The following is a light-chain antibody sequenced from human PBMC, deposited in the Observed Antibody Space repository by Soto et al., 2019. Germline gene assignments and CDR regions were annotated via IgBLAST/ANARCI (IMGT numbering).Light chain of an antibody. CDR1: SSDVGGYNY. J-gene: IGLJ1*01. CDR2: DVS. V-gene: IGLV2-14*01. Sequence: QSVLTQPASVSGSPGQSITISCTGTSSDVGGYNYVSWYQQHPVKAPKLMIYDVSNRPSGVSTRFSGSKSGNTASLTISGLQAEDEADYYCSSYTSSSTLYVFGTGTKVTVI. CDR3: SSYTSSSTLYV.